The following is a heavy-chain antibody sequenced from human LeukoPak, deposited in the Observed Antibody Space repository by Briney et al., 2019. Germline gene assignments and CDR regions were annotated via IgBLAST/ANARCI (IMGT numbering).Heavy chain of an antibody. Sequence: GEWLKCSSQGSRYSFSRYWVTWVRQVPLKGRDWIGRINPDDSYTKYSPSFQGHVTISADKSINTVYLQWSSLTASETAMYCASHGLVVVPAPRAMDVWGNGTKVIVSS. J-gene: IGHJ6*04. CDR1: RYSFSRYW. V-gene: IGHV5-10-1*01. CDR3: SHGLVVVPAPRAMDV. CDR2: INPDDSYT. D-gene: IGHD2-2*01.